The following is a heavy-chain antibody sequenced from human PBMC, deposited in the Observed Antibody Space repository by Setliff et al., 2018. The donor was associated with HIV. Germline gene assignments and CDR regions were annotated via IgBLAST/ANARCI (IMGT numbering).Heavy chain of an antibody. CDR1: GDSISSDDYY. Sequence: SSETLSLTCTVSGDSISSDDYYWSWIRQPAGKGLEWIGRIYSSGSTYYTPSFRGRVTISVDSSKNQFSLKLTSVTAADTAIYFCARRRKFGAAAAGPMDYWGQGTLVTVSS. D-gene: IGHD6-13*01. CDR3: ARRRKFGAAAAGPMDY. CDR2: IYSSGST. V-gene: IGHV4-61*02. J-gene: IGHJ4*01.